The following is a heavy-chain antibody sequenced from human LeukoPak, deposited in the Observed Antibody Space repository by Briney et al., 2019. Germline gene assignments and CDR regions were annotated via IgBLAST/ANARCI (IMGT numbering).Heavy chain of an antibody. CDR2: ISGSGGST. Sequence: GGSLRLSCAASGFTFSSYAMSWVRQAPGKGLEWVSAISGSGGSTYYADSVKGRFTISRDNSKNTLYLQMNSLRAEDTAVYYCAKAFSYYYDSSGYSPERWGQGTLVTVSS. CDR1: GFTFSSYA. V-gene: IGHV3-23*01. CDR3: AKAFSYYYDSSGYSPER. D-gene: IGHD3-22*01. J-gene: IGHJ4*02.